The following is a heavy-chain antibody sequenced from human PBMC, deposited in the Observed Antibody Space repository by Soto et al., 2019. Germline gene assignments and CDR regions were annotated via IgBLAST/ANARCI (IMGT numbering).Heavy chain of an antibody. Sequence: SVKVSCKASGGTFSSYAISWVRQAPGQGLEGMGGSIPIFGTANYAQKFQGRVTITADKSTSTAYMELSSLRSEDTAVYYCARFPYYDFWSGSLNGMDVWGQGTTVTVSS. CDR1: GGTFSSYA. J-gene: IGHJ6*02. V-gene: IGHV1-69*06. CDR2: SIPIFGTA. D-gene: IGHD3-3*01. CDR3: ARFPYYDFWSGSLNGMDV.